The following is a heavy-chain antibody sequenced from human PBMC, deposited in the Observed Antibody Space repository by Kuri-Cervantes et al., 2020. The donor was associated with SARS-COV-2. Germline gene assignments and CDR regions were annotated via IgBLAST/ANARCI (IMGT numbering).Heavy chain of an antibody. J-gene: IGHJ4*02. CDR3: ARAPSLWSLLDY. Sequence: ASVKVSCKASGYTFTGYYMHWVRQAPGQGLEWMGWINPNSGGTNYAQKFQGRVTMTRDTSISTAYMELSRLRPDDTAVYYCARAPSLWSLLDYWGQGTLVTVSS. CDR2: INPNSGGT. CDR1: GYTFTGYY. V-gene: IGHV1-2*02. D-gene: IGHD3-16*01.